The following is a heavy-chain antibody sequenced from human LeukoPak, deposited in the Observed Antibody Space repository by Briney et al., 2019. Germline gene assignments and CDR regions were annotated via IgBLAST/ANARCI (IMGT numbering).Heavy chain of an antibody. V-gene: IGHV1-69*05. CDR2: IIPIFGTA. CDR3: ARDGFGELPLDY. Sequence: SVKVSCKASGGTFSSYAISWVRQAPGQGLEWMGGIIPIFGTANYAQKFQGRVTITTDESTSTAYMELSSLRSEDTAVYYCARDGFGELPLDYWGQGTLVTVSS. J-gene: IGHJ4*02. CDR1: GGTFSSYA. D-gene: IGHD3-10*01.